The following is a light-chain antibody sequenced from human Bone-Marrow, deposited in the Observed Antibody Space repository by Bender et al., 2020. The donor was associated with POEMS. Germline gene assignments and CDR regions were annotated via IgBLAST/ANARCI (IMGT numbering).Light chain of an antibody. CDR1: RSNIGAGFD. CDR2: GNT. J-gene: IGLJ2*01. V-gene: IGLV1-40*01. CDR3: QSYDSTLTI. Sequence: QSVLTQQPSVSGAPGQKVTISCTGSRSNIGAGFDVHWYQHIPGTAPKLLIYGNTNRPSGVPDRFSGSKSGTSASLSITGLRTEDEADYYCQSYDSTLTIFGGGTKLTVL.